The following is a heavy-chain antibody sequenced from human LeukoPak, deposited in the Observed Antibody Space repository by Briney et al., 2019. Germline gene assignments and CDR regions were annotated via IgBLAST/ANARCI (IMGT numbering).Heavy chain of an antibody. CDR1: GGSISSYY. V-gene: IGHV4-4*09. CDR3: ARCGGSHGSYGY. D-gene: IGHD1-26*01. J-gene: IGHJ4*02. Sequence: SETLSLTCTVSGGSISSYYWSWIRQPPGKGLEWIGYIYTSGSTNYNPSLKSRVTISVDTSKNQFSLKLSSVTAADTAVYYCARCGGSHGSYGYWGQGTLVTVSS. CDR2: IYTSGST.